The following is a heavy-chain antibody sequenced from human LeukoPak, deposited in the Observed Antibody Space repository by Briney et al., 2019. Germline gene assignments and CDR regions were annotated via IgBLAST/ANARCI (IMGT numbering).Heavy chain of an antibody. J-gene: IGHJ4*02. V-gene: IGHV3-74*01. CDR2: INPDGSGT. CDR1: GFIFSSYW. D-gene: IGHD2-2*01. Sequence: GGSLRLSCAASGFIFSSYWMHWVRQAPGKGLVWVSRINPDGSGTNYADSVKGRFTISRDNAKNTVYLQINSRRAEDTAVYYCAVFGSPMVDWGQGTLVTVSS. CDR3: AVFGSPMVD.